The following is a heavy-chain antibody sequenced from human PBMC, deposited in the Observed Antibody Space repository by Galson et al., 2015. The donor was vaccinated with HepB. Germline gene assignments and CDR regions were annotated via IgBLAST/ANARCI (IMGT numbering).Heavy chain of an antibody. CDR3: AREGHDRSWDDYGDFPARKYGMDV. J-gene: IGHJ6*02. D-gene: IGHD4-17*01. Sequence: SLRLSCAASGFTFSSYSMNWVRQAPGKGLEWVSSISSSSSYIYYADSVKGRFTISRDNAKNSLYLQMNSLRAEDTAVYYCAREGHDRSWDDYGDFPARKYGMDVWGQGTTVTVSS. CDR1: GFTFSSYS. CDR2: ISSSSSYI. V-gene: IGHV3-21*01.